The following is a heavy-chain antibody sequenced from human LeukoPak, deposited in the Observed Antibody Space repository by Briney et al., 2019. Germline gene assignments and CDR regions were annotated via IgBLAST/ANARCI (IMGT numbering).Heavy chain of an antibody. J-gene: IGHJ4*02. CDR3: ATVAAGVNYFDY. D-gene: IGHD3-10*01. Sequence: GASVKVSCKASGYIFTTFAIAWVRQVPGQGPEWLGWINPNTGNPTYARGSTGRLVFSLDTSVNTAYLQISSLKAEDTAIYYCATVAAGVNYFDYWGQGALVTVSS. CDR2: INPNTGNP. CDR1: GYIFTTFA. V-gene: IGHV7-4-1*02.